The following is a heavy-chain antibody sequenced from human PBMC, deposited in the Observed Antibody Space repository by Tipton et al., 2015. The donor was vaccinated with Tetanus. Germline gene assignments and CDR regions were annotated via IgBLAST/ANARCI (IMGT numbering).Heavy chain of an antibody. D-gene: IGHD3-10*01. CDR1: GYNFSHYS. J-gene: IGHJ6*02. V-gene: IGHV5-51*01. Sequence: QLVQSGSEVGKPGESLKISCQGSGYNFSHYSIGWVRQLPGRGLEWMGIVDPRDSQATYGPSFQGQVTLSADRSINTAYLQWSSLKASDTAMYYCARHGFGVLGEASYGMDAWGQGTTVTVSS. CDR3: ARHGFGVLGEASYGMDA. CDR2: VDPRDSQA.